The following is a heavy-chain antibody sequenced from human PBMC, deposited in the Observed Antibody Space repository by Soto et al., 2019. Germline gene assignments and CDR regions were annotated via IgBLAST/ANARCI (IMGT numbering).Heavy chain of an antibody. CDR1: GASVSSGDYY. D-gene: IGHD1-1*01. CDR2: IDSSGGS. V-gene: IGHV4-30-4*01. CDR3: VGTGTTDDY. J-gene: IGHJ4*02. Sequence: QVQLQESGPGLVKPSQTLSLTCTVSGASVSSGDYYWSCIRQPPGKGLEWIGYIDSSGGSYYNPSLKGRLTISIDTSKNQFSLKLNSVTVADTAIFYCVGTGTTDDYWGRGTLVTVSS.